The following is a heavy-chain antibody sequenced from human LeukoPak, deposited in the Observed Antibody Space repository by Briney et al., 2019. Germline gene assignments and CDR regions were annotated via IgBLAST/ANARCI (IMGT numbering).Heavy chain of an antibody. CDR3: ARGAWKYVWGSYRPFDY. V-gene: IGHV1-8*01. Sequence: ASVKVSCKASGYTFTSYDINWVRQATGQGLEWMGWMNPNSGNTGYAQKFQGRVTMTRNTSISTAYMELSSLRSEDTAVYYCARGAWKYVWGSYRPFDYWGQGTLVTVSS. CDR1: GYTFTSYD. J-gene: IGHJ4*02. D-gene: IGHD3-16*02. CDR2: MNPNSGNT.